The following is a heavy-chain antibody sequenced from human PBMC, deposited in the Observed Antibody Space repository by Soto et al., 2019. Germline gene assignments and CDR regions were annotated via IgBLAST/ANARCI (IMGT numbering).Heavy chain of an antibody. Sequence: GGSLSLSCAASGFTFSDYYMSWIRQAPGKGLEWVSYISSSGSTIYYADSVKGRFTISKDNAKNSLYLQMNSLRAEDTAVYYCARDRCSGGSCYTDAFDIWGQGTMVTVSS. CDR1: GFTFSDYY. CDR2: ISSSGSTI. D-gene: IGHD2-15*01. CDR3: ARDRCSGGSCYTDAFDI. V-gene: IGHV3-11*01. J-gene: IGHJ3*02.